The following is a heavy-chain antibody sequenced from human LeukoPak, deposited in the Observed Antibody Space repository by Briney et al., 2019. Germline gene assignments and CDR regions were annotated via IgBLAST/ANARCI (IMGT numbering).Heavy chain of an antibody. J-gene: IGHJ4*02. CDR2: FDPEDGET. V-gene: IGHV1-24*01. CDR3: ATAYDSSGYIDY. D-gene: IGHD3-22*01. Sequence: ASVKVSCTVSGYTLTELSMHWVRQAPGKGLEWMGGFDPEDGETIYAQKFQGRVTMTEDTSTDTAYMELSSLRSEDTAVYYCATAYDSSGYIDYWGQGTLVTVSS. CDR1: GYTLTELS.